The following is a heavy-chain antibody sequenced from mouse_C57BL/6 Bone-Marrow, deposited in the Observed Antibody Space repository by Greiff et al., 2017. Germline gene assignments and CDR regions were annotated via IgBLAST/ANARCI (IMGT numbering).Heavy chain of an antibody. Sequence: QVHVKQPGAELVMPGASVKLSCKASGYTFTSYWMHWVKQRPGQGLEWIGEIDPSDSYTNYNQKFKGKSTLTVDKSSSTAYMQLSSLTSEDSAVYYCAREGDSNYYAMDYWGQGTSVTVSS. D-gene: IGHD2-5*01. V-gene: IGHV1-69*01. CDR1: GYTFTSYW. J-gene: IGHJ4*01. CDR3: AREGDSNYYAMDY. CDR2: IDPSDSYT.